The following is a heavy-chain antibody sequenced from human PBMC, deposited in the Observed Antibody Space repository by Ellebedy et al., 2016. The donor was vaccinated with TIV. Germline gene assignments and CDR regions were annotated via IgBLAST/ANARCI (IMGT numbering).Heavy chain of an antibody. CDR2: ISWNSGSI. CDR3: AKDSSYSSWGNFDY. Sequence: SLKISXAASGFTFDDYAMHWVRQAPGKGLEWVSGISWNSGSIGYADSVKGRFTISRDNAKNSLYLQMNSLRAEDTALYYCAKDSSYSSWGNFDYWGQGTLVTVSS. V-gene: IGHV3-9*01. CDR1: GFTFDDYA. D-gene: IGHD6-6*01. J-gene: IGHJ4*02.